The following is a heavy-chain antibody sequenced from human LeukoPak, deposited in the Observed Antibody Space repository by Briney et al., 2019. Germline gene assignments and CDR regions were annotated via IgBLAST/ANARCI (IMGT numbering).Heavy chain of an antibody. CDR2: ISHDGGNE. J-gene: IGHJ4*02. V-gene: IGHV3-30-3*01. Sequence: GGSLRLSCAASGFTFSRYGMHWVRQAPGKGLEWVAVISHDGGNEYYADSVKGRFTISRDNSKNTLYLQMNSLRAEDTAVYYCAGGGIRGVIITMIDYWGQGTLVTVSS. CDR1: GFTFSRYG. D-gene: IGHD3-10*01. CDR3: AGGGIRGVIITMIDY.